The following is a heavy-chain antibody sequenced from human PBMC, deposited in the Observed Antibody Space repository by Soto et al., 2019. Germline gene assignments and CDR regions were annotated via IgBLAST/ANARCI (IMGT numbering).Heavy chain of an antibody. J-gene: IGHJ5*01. V-gene: IGHV4-61*08. CDR1: GASIYNGGYF. CDR2: IHYSGST. CDR3: ARHSYYSHRLRFDL. Sequence: SETLSLTCSVSGASIYNGGYFWSWIRQSPGKGLEWIGNIHYSGSTNYNPSLKSRVTISVDTSKNQFSLRLSSVTAAETAVYYCARHSYYSHRLRFDLWGQGTLVTVSS. D-gene: IGHD2-21*01.